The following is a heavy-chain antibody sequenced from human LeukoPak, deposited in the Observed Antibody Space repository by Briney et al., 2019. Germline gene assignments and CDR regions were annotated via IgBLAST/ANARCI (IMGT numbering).Heavy chain of an antibody. CDR1: GYTFTIYA. V-gene: IGHV7-4-1*02. D-gene: IGHD2-2*01. Sequence: ASVKVSCKASGYTFTIYAMNWVRQAPGQGLEWMGWINTNTGNPTYAQGFTGRFVFSLDTSVGTAYLQISSLKAEDTAVYYCARDPRYCSSTSCYEFAFGWFDPWGQGTLVTVSS. CDR3: ARDPRYCSSTSCYEFAFGWFDP. J-gene: IGHJ5*02. CDR2: INTNTGNP.